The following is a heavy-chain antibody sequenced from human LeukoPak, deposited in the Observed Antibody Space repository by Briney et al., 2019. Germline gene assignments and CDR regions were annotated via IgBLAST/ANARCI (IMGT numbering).Heavy chain of an antibody. V-gene: IGHV3-23*01. D-gene: IGHD3-3*01. CDR1: GFTFSSYA. J-gene: IGHJ4*02. CDR3: AKDYDFWSGSHDY. CDR2: ISGSGGST. Sequence: GGSLRLSCAASGFTFSSYAMSWVRQAPGKGLEWVSAISGSGGSTYYADSVKGRFTISRDNAKNSLYLQMNSLRAEDTAVYYCAKDYDFWSGSHDYWGQGTLVTVSS.